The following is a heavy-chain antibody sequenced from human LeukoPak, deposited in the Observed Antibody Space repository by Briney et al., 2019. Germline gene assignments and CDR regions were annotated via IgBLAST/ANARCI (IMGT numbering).Heavy chain of an antibody. CDR2: IYYSGST. J-gene: IGHJ6*02. CDR3: VSYYDFWSGYYRGTGMDV. Sequence: SETLSLTCTVSGGSISSSSYYWGWIRQPPGKGLEWIGSIYYSGSTYYNPSLKSRVTISVGTSKNQFSLKLSSVTAADTAVYYCVSYYDFWSGYYRGTGMDVWGQGTTVTVSS. CDR1: GGSISSSSYY. D-gene: IGHD3-3*01. V-gene: IGHV4-39*01.